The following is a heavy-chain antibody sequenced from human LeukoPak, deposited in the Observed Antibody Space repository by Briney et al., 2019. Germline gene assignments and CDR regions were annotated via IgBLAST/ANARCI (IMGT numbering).Heavy chain of an antibody. V-gene: IGHV3-30-3*01. CDR2: ISYDGSKK. J-gene: IGHJ4*02. CDR3: ARAGSSWVYFDY. D-gene: IGHD6-13*01. Sequence: GGSLRLSCAASGFTVSSNYMSWVRQAPGKGLEWVAVISYDGSKKYYADSVKGRFTISRDNSKNTLYLQMNSLRPEDTAVYYCARAGSSWVYFDYWGQGTLVTVSS. CDR1: GFTVSSNY.